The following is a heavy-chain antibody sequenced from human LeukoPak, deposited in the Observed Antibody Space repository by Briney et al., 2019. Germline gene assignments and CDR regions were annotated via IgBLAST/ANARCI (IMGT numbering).Heavy chain of an antibody. Sequence: GGSLRLSCAASGFTFSSYAMHWVRQAPGKGLEWVAIISYDGSNKYYADSVKGRFTISRDNSKNTLYLLMNSLRAEDTAVYYCARDLCSSASCYRAPDYWGQGTLVTVSS. CDR2: ISYDGSNK. CDR1: GFTFSSYA. V-gene: IGHV3-30-3*01. CDR3: ARDLCSSASCYRAPDY. J-gene: IGHJ4*02. D-gene: IGHD2-2*02.